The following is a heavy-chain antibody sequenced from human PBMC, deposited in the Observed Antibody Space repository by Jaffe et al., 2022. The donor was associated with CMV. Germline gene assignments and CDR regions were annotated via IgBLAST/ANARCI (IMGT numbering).Heavy chain of an antibody. Sequence: QVQLVQSGAEVKKPGASVKVSCKASRYTFTSYYIHWVRQAPGQGLEWMGIINPSGGSTNYAQKFQGRVTMTRDTSSSTVYMELSSLTSEDTAVYYCAREGNAANSYYYLMDVWGQGTTVTVSS. V-gene: IGHV1-46*01. CDR3: AREGNAANSYYYLMDV. CDR2: INPSGGST. J-gene: IGHJ6*02. CDR1: RYTFTSYY. D-gene: IGHD2-15*01.